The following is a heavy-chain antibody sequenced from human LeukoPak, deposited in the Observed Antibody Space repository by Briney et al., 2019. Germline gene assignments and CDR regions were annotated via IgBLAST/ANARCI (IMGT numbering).Heavy chain of an antibody. V-gene: IGHV3-23*01. CDR2: ISDSGGST. J-gene: IGHJ6*02. Sequence: GGSLRLSCAASGFTFSSYAMSWVRQAPGKGLEWVSSISDSGGSTYYADSVKGRFTISRDNSKNTLHLQMNSLRAEDTAVYYSAKAQPKMVELGMDVWGQGTTVTVSS. D-gene: IGHD1-1*01. CDR3: AKAQPKMVELGMDV. CDR1: GFTFSSYA.